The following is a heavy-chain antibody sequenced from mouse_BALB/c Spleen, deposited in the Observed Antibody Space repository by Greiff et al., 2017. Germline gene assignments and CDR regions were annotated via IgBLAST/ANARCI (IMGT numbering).Heavy chain of an antibody. V-gene: IGHV1S135*01. CDR3: ARSGDYDTFSFAY. Sequence: VQLQQSGPELVKPGASVKVSCKASGYAFTSYNMYWVKQSHGKSLEWIGYIDPYNGGTNYNQKFKGKATLTVDKSSSTAYMHINSLTSEDSAVYYCARSGDYDTFSFAYWGQGTLVTVSA. J-gene: IGHJ3*01. D-gene: IGHD2-4*01. CDR1: GYAFTSYN. CDR2: IDPYNGGT.